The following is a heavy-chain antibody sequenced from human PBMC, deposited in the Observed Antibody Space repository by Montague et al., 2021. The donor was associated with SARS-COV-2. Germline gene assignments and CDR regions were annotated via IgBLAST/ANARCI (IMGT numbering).Heavy chain of an antibody. CDR1: RFTFSSYD. D-gene: IGHD5-12*01. J-gene: IGHJ6*02. CDR2: IGTAGDT. V-gene: IGHV3-13*01. Sequence: SLRLSCAASRFTFSSYDMHWVRQATGKGLEWVSAIGTAGDTYYPGSVKGRFTISRENAKNSLYLQMNSLRAGDTAVYYCARGDIVATQGAYYYYGMDVWGQGTTVTVSS. CDR3: ARGDIVATQGAYYYYGMDV.